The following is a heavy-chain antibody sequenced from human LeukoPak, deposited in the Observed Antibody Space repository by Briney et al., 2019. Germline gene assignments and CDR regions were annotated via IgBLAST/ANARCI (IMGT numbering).Heavy chain of an antibody. D-gene: IGHD2-21*01. V-gene: IGHV1-8*02. J-gene: IGHJ5*02. CDR2: MNPNSGNT. CDR3: ARGGDEFDP. CDR1: GYTFTGYY. Sequence: ASVKVSCKASGYTFTGYYMHWVRQATGQGLEWMGWMNPNSGNTGYAQKFQGRVTMTRNTSISTAYMELSSLRSEDTAVYYCARGGDEFDPWGQGTLVTVSS.